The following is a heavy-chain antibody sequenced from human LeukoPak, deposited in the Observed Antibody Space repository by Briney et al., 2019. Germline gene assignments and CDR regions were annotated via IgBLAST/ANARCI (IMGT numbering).Heavy chain of an antibody. CDR1: GFTFSSYA. V-gene: IGHV3-23*01. Sequence: GGSLRLSCAASGFTFSSYAMSWVRQAPGKGLEWVSAISGSGGSTYYADSMKGRFTISRDNSKNTLYLQMNSLRAEDTAVYYCAKDPTYYDFWSGYREYNWFDPWGQGTLVTVSS. J-gene: IGHJ5*02. CDR2: ISGSGGST. D-gene: IGHD3-3*01. CDR3: AKDPTYYDFWSGYREYNWFDP.